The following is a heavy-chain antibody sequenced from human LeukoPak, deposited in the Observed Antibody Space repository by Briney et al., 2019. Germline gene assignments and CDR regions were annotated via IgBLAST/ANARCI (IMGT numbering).Heavy chain of an antibody. D-gene: IGHD3-22*01. CDR2: INPNSGGT. CDR3: AKEQVVTMIVVVTTPLDY. CDR1: GYTFTGYY. Sequence: GASVKVSCKASGYTFTGYYMHWVRQAPGQGLEWMGWINPNSGGTNYAQKFQGRVTMTRDTSISTAYMELSRLRSDDTAVYYCAKEQVVTMIVVVTTPLDYWGQGTLVTVSS. J-gene: IGHJ4*02. V-gene: IGHV1-2*02.